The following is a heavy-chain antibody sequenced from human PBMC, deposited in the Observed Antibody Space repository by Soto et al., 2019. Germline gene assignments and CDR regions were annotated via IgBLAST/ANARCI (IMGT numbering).Heavy chain of an antibody. J-gene: IGHJ3*02. CDR2: IGYDGNNK. Sequence: QVQLVESGGGWVQPGRSLRLSCEATGFSFTTYGMHWVRQAPGKGLEWVAVIGYDGNNKYYADSVEGRFTISRDNSKNTVYLQMKSLRGDDTAVYSCARGGVTGIVGICGIPLDMCGPGTVVTVSS. CDR3: ARGGVTGIVGICGIPLDM. CDR1: GFSFTTYG. V-gene: IGHV3-33*01. D-gene: IGHD2-21*01.